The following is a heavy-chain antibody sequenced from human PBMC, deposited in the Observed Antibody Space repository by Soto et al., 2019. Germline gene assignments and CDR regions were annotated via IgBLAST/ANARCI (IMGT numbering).Heavy chain of an antibody. D-gene: IGHD3-22*01. J-gene: IGHJ4*02. CDR2: IFYSGST. V-gene: IGHV4-59*01. CDR3: AREGVSSGYYDY. CDR1: GGSISSYY. Sequence: SETLSLTCTVSGGSISSYYWSWIRQPPGKGLEWIGYIFYSGSTNYNPSLKSRATMSMDTSKSQFSLKLSSVTAADTAVYYCAREGVSSGYYDYWGQGTLVTV.